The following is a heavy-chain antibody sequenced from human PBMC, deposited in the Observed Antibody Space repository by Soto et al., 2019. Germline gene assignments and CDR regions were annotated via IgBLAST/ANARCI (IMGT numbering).Heavy chain of an antibody. CDR2: IYYSGST. D-gene: IGHD2-2*01. CDR3: AGRHCSSTSCLIRDYYYYMEV. J-gene: IGHJ6*03. Sequence: LSLTCTVSGGSISSYYWSWIRQPPGKGLEWIGYIYYSGSTNYNPSLKSRVTISVDTSKNQFSLKLSSVTAADTAVYYCAGRHCSSTSCLIRDYYYYMEVWGKGTTVTLSS. V-gene: IGHV4-59*01. CDR1: GGSISSYY.